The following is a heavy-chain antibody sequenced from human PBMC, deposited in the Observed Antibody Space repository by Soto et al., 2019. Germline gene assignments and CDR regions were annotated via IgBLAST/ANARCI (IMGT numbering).Heavy chain of an antibody. CDR1: GGSISDFY. V-gene: IGHV4-59*01. CDR2: IHYSGST. D-gene: IGHD3-22*01. J-gene: IGHJ3*02. Sequence: QVQLQESGPGLVSPWETLSLTCTVSGGSISDFYWSWIRQPPGKGLEWIGHIHYSGSTNYNPSLKSRVVTSVDTSKNEVSLKLNSVTAADTAVYYCARDAPHLYDRNGYYGRAFDMWGQGTTVTVSS. CDR3: ARDAPHLYDRNGYYGRAFDM.